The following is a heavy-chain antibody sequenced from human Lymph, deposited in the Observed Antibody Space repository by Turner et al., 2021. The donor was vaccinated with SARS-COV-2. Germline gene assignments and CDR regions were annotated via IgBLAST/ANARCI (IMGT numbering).Heavy chain of an antibody. D-gene: IGHD5-12*01. Sequence: QVQLQASGPGLVRPSESLSLTCTVSGVSISSQSWSWVRQSPGRGLEWIGYFYTIWSIDYNPTLMRRVTTSVDTDNNQLSQKQISRTAADTAVYYCGRHQGSTSGNDHGMNVWGQGTAVIVSS. V-gene: IGHV4-59*08. J-gene: IGHJ6*02. CDR1: GVSISSQS. CDR3: GRHQGSTSGNDHGMNV. CDR2: FYTIWSI.